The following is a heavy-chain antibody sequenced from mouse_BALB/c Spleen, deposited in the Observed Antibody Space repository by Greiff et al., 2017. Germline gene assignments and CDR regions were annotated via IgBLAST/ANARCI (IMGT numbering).Heavy chain of an antibody. Sequence: EVKLMESGGGLVKPGGSLKLSCAASGFTFSSYAMSWVRQTPEKRLEWVASISSGGSTYYPDSVKGRFTISRDNARNILYLQMSSLRSEDTAMYYCARGPDYGNSFDYWGQGTTLTVSS. CDR3: ARGPDYGNSFDY. J-gene: IGHJ2*01. D-gene: IGHD2-1*01. V-gene: IGHV5-6-5*01. CDR1: GFTFSSYA. CDR2: ISSGGST.